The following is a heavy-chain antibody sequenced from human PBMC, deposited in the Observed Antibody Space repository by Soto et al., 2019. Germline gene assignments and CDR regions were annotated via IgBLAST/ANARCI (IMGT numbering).Heavy chain of an antibody. J-gene: IGHJ4*02. Sequence: SETLSLTCTVSGGSISSNYWTWIRQPPGKGLEWIGYVYNSGSTNYNPSLKSRVTISEDTSKSQFSLKVNSMTAADTAVYYCARYRREAVAGYTLDNWDQGILVTVPQ. V-gene: IGHV4-59*01. D-gene: IGHD6-13*01. CDR1: GGSISSNY. CDR2: VYNSGST. CDR3: ARYRREAVAGYTLDN.